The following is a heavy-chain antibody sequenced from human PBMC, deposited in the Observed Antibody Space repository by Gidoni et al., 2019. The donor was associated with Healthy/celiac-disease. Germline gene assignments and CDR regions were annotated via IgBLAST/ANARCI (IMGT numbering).Heavy chain of an antibody. J-gene: IGHJ4*02. D-gene: IGHD1-7*01. V-gene: IGHV1-18*01. Sequence: QVQLVQSGAEVKKPGASVKVSCKASRYTFTSYGISWVRQAPGQGLEWMGWISAYNGNTNYAQKLQGRVTMTTDTSTSTAYMELRSLRSDDTDVYYCASEFALVTGTKVFDYWGQGTLVTVSS. CDR2: ISAYNGNT. CDR3: ASEFALVTGTKVFDY. CDR1: RYTFTSYG.